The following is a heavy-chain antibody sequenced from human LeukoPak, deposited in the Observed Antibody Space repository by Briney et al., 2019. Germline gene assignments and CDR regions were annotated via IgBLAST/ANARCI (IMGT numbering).Heavy chain of an antibody. Sequence: SQTLSLTCTVSGGSISSGSYYWNWVRQHPGKGLEWIGYIYYSGSTYYNPSLKSRVSISVDTSKNQFSLKLSSMTAADTAVYYCARHGGYSGYDYAFDIWGQGTMVTVSS. CDR1: GGSISSGSYY. V-gene: IGHV4-31*03. D-gene: IGHD5-12*01. CDR2: IYYSGST. CDR3: ARHGGYSGYDYAFDI. J-gene: IGHJ3*02.